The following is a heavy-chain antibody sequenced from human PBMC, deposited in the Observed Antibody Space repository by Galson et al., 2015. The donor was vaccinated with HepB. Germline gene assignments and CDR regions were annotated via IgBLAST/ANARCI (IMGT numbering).Heavy chain of an antibody. CDR1: GDTLTGYY. CDR2: INPSSGNP. J-gene: IGHJ3*02. CDR3: AAELRGGPIYLKGFHI. V-gene: IGHV1-2*02. Sequence: SVKVSCKASGDTLTGYYMHWMRQAPGQGLEWVGGINPSSGNPKYIQKFQGRVTVTRDTSISTAYMELSGLRSDDTALYYCAAELRGGPIYLKGFHIGGQGKMITASS. D-gene: IGHD1-7*01.